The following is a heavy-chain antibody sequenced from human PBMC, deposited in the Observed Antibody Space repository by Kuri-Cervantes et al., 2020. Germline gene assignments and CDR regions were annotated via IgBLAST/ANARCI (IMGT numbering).Heavy chain of an antibody. CDR2: ISHSGTT. V-gene: IGHV4-4*02. J-gene: IGHJ4*02. CDR1: GASISSSDW. Sequence: SQTLSLTCGVSGASISSSDWWSWVRQAPGKGLEWIGEISHSGTTNYNPSLKGRVTISVDTSKNQFSLKLSSVTAADTAVYYCARGGYGYFDYWGQGTLVTVSS. D-gene: IGHD5-18*01. CDR3: ARGGYGYFDY.